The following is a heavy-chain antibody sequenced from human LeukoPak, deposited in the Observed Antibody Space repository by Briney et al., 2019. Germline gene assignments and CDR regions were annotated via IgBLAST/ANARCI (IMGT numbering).Heavy chain of an antibody. V-gene: IGHV3-53*05. J-gene: IGHJ4*02. CDR3: ARDPYRGAPDYLDY. Sequence: GGSLRLSCAASGFTVSSNYMSWVRQAPGKGLEWVSVIYSGDNTYYADSVKGRFTISRDNSKNTLYLQMNSLRAEDTAVYYCARDPYRGAPDYLDYWGQGTLVTVSS. CDR1: GFTVSSNY. CDR2: IYSGDNT. D-gene: IGHD3-16*02.